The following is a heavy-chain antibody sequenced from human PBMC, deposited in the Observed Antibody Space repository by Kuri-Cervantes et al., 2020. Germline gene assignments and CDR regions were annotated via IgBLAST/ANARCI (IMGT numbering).Heavy chain of an antibody. J-gene: IGHJ4*02. CDR3: ARVMQLQRPI. V-gene: IGHV3-21*01. CDR2: ISGTGAYT. CDR1: GFTFSNSP. D-gene: IGHD1-1*01. Sequence: GESLKISCAASGFTFSNSPMNWVRQAPGKGLEWVSSISGTGAYTHYADSVKGRFTISRDNGKKSLYLQMNNLKSEDTAMYYCARVMQLQRPIWGQGALVTVSS.